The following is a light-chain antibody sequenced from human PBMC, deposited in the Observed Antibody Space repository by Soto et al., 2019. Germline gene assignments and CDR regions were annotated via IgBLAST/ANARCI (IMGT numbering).Light chain of an antibody. CDR3: QTWGTGIWV. CDR2: LNSDGSH. CDR1: SGHSSYA. Sequence: QPVLTQSPSASASLGASVKLTCTLSSGHSSYAIAWHQQQPEKGPRYLMKLNSDGSHRKGDGIPDRFSGSSSGAERYLTIASLPSEDEADYSCQTWGTGIWVFGGGTKLTVL. V-gene: IGLV4-69*01. J-gene: IGLJ3*02.